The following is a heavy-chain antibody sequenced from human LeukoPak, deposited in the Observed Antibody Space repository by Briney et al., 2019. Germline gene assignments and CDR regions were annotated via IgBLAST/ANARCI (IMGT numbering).Heavy chain of an antibody. J-gene: IGHJ4*02. CDR1: GYTFTGYY. V-gene: IGHV1-2*02. Sequence: ASVKVSCKASGYTFTGYYMHWVRQAPGQGLEWMGWINPNSGGTNYAQKFQGRVTMTRDTSISTAYMELSRLRSDDTAVYYCAREYYYDSSCDYWGQGTLVTVSS. CDR3: AREYYYDSSCDY. CDR2: INPNSGGT. D-gene: IGHD3-22*01.